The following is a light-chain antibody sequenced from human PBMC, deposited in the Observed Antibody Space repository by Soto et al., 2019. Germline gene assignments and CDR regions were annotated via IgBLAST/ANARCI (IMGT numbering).Light chain of an antibody. Sequence: QSALTQPASVSGSPGQSITISCTGTSSDVGGYNYVSWYQQHPGKAPKLMIFDVSDRPSGVSNRFSGSKSGNTASLTISGLQAEDEADYYCSSYSSITRVVFGGGTQLTVL. CDR1: SSDVGGYNY. J-gene: IGLJ2*01. CDR3: SSYSSITRVV. V-gene: IGLV2-14*01. CDR2: DVS.